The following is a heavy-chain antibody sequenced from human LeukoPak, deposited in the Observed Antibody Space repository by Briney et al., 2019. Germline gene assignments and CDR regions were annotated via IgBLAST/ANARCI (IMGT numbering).Heavy chain of an antibody. CDR3: ARDPSSSGYYLSYFDY. J-gene: IGHJ4*02. CDR2: ISSSSSYI. V-gene: IGHV3-21*01. CDR1: GFTFSSYS. Sequence: PGGSLRLSCAASGFTFSSYSMNWVRQAPGKGLEWVSSISSSSSYIYYADSVKGRFTISRDNAKNSLYLQMNSLRAEDTAVYYCARDPSSSGYYLSYFDYWGQGTLVTVSS. D-gene: IGHD3-22*01.